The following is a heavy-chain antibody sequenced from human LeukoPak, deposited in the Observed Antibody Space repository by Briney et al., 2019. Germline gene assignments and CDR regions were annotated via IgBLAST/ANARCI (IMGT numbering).Heavy chain of an antibody. CDR1: GYTFTSYH. V-gene: IGHV1-46*01. CDR3: ARDREAYSSSPDSFDY. D-gene: IGHD6-6*01. Sequence: ASVKVSCKASGYTFTSYHMHWVRQAPGQGLEWMGIINPSGGSTSYAQKFQGRVTMTRDMSTSTVYMELSSLRSEDTAVYYCARDREAYSSSPDSFDYWGQGTLVTVSS. CDR2: INPSGGST. J-gene: IGHJ4*02.